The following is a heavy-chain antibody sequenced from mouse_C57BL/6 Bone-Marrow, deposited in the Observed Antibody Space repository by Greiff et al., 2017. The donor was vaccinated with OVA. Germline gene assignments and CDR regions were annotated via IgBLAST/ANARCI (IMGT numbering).Heavy chain of an antibody. CDR2: IYPRSGNT. J-gene: IGHJ4*01. D-gene: IGHD4-1*01. CDR1: GYTFTSYG. CDR3: ARELGQGAMDY. Sequence: QVQLQQSGAELARPGASVKLSCKASGYTFTSYGISWVKQRTGQGLEWIGEIYPRSGNTYYNEKFKGKATLTADKSSSTAYMELRSLTSEDSAVDFCARELGQGAMDYWGQGTSVTVSS. V-gene: IGHV1-81*01.